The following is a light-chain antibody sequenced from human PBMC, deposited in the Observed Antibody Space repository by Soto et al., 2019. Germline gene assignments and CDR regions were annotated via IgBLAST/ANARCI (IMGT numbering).Light chain of an antibody. J-gene: IGKJ1*01. V-gene: IGKV3-15*01. CDR3: PWT. Sequence: EIVMTQSPATLSVSPGERATLSCRASQSVSSNLAWYQQKPGQAPRLLIYGASTRATGIPARFSGSGSGTEFTLTTSSLQYEDFAVYWPPWTFGQGTKVEIK. CDR2: GAS. CDR1: QSVSSN.